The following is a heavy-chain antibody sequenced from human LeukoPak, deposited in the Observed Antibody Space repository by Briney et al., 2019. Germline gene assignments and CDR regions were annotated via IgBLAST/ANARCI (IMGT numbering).Heavy chain of an antibody. CDR3: ARGRDIAAALDY. CDR2: INPSGGST. CDR1: GYTFTSYY. J-gene: IGHJ4*02. V-gene: IGHV1-46*01. D-gene: IGHD6-13*01. Sequence: ASVKVSCKASGYTFTSYYMHWVRQAPGQGLEWMGIINPSGGSTSYAQKLQGRVTMTTDTSTSTAYMELRSLRSDDTAVYYCARGRDIAAALDYWGQGTLVTVSS.